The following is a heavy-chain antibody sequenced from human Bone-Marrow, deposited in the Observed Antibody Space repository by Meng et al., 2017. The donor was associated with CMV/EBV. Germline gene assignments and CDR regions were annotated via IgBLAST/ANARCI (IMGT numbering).Heavy chain of an antibody. CDR3: ARDRTSTPPYYFDY. J-gene: IGHJ4*02. CDR2: ISYDGTNK. V-gene: IGHV3-30*04. CDR1: GFTFSSYA. Sequence: GGSLRLSCAASGFTFSSYAMHWVRQAPGKGLEWLAVISYDGTNKYTADSVRGRLTVSRDNAKNTLYLQMSSLRTDDTAFYYCARDRTSTPPYYFDYWGQGVLVTVSS. D-gene: IGHD2-2*01.